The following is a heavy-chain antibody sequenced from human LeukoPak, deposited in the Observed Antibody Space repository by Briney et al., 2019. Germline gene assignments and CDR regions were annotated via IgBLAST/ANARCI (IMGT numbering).Heavy chain of an antibody. J-gene: IGHJ3*02. CDR3: AKTRGYSYQDAFDI. D-gene: IGHD5-18*01. CDR1: GFTFSNYW. Sequence: GGSLKLSCAVSGFTFSNYWMSWVRQAPGKGLEWVATIKQDGSEKYSVDSVKGRFTISRDSARNSLYLQMNSLRAEDTAVYFCAKTRGYSYQDAFDIWGQGTMVTVSS. V-gene: IGHV3-7*01. CDR2: IKQDGSEK.